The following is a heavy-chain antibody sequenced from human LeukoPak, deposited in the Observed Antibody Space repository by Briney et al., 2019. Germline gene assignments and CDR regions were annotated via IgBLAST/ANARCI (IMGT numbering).Heavy chain of an antibody. Sequence: ASVKVSCKASGYTFTSYYINWVRHATGQGLVWMGWMNPNSGNTGYAQKFQGRVTMTRNTSISTAYMELSSLRSEDTAVYYCARADVLRFLEWLSTYYYYYYMDVWGKGTTVTVSS. CDR1: GYTFTSYY. D-gene: IGHD3-3*01. J-gene: IGHJ6*03. CDR2: MNPNSGNT. CDR3: ARADVLRFLEWLSTYYYYYYMDV. V-gene: IGHV1-8*01.